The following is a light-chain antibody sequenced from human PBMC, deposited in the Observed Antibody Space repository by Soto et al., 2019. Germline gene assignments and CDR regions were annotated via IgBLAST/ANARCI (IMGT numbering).Light chain of an antibody. V-gene: IGKV1-39*01. Sequence: IQVTQSPSSLSAFVGDRVTIACRASQSINRYLNWYQQKPGRAPKLLIHAATSLHSAVPSRFSGSGSGTDFTLTISSLQPEDFATYYCQQSYSTPITFGQGTRLEIK. J-gene: IGKJ5*01. CDR3: QQSYSTPIT. CDR1: QSINRY. CDR2: AAT.